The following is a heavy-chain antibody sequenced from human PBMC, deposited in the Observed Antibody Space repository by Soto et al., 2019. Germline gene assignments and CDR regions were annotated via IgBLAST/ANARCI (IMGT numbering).Heavy chain of an antibody. CDR1: GLTFSGFG. D-gene: IGHD2-21*02. J-gene: IGHJ5*02. CDR2: ISYNGINK. CDR3: AKDAAVPPGRSSWFDP. Sequence: QVQLVESGGGVVQPGGSLRLSCVDSGLTFSGFGMHWVRQAPGKGLEWVAVISYNGINKYYADSVKGRFTISRDNSKNTLYLQTNSLRAEDTAVYYCAKDAAVPPGRSSWFDPWGQGTLVTVSS. V-gene: IGHV3-30*18.